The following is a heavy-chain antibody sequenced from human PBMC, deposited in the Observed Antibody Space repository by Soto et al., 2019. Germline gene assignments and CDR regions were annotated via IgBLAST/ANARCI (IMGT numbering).Heavy chain of an antibody. Sequence: EVQLVESGGGLVQPGGSLRLSCAASGFIFNSYSMNWVRHTPGKGLEWVSYISASGDTQHYADSVKGRFTISRDNAKNSLFLQMHSLRDEDTAVYDCARDSTYYYDTSGYCVYWGQGTLVTVSS. D-gene: IGHD3-22*01. V-gene: IGHV3-48*02. J-gene: IGHJ4*02. CDR3: ARDSTYYYDTSGYCVY. CDR1: GFIFNSYS. CDR2: ISASGDTQ.